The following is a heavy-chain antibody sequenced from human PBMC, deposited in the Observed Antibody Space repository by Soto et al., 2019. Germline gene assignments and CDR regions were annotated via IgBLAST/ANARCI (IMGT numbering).Heavy chain of an antibody. J-gene: IGHJ6*02. D-gene: IGHD3-3*01. CDR2: ISSSSSTI. CDR3: AREAGYDFWSGYYTAYYYYGMDV. V-gene: IGHV3-48*02. Sequence: GGSLRLSCAASGFTFSSYSMNWVRQAPGKGLEWVSYISSSSSTIYYADSVKGRFTISRDNAKNSLYLQMNSLRDEDTAVYYCAREAGYDFWSGYYTAYYYYGMDVWGQGTTVTVSS. CDR1: GFTFSSYS.